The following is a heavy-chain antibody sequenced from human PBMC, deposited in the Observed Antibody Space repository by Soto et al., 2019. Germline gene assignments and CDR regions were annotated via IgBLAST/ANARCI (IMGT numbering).Heavy chain of an antibody. J-gene: IGHJ6*02. CDR3: ARDIVVVVAATPGYYYGMDV. D-gene: IGHD2-15*01. CDR1: GFTFSSYA. Sequence: EVQLLESGGGLVQPGGSLRLSCAASGFTFSSYAMSWVRQAPGKGLEWVSAISGSAISTYSADSVKGRFTISRDNSRNTLYLQMNSLRAEDTAVYYCARDIVVVVAATPGYYYGMDVWGQGTTVTVSS. V-gene: IGHV3-23*01. CDR2: ISGSAIST.